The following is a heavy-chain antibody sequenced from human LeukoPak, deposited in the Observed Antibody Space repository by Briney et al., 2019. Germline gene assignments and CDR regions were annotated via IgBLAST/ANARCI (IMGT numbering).Heavy chain of an antibody. D-gene: IGHD2-2*01. Sequence: ASVKVSCKASGCTFSGYYMHWVRQAPGQGHEWMGWISPKSGETNYAQNFQGRVTMTRDTSISTAYMELSRLTSDDTAVYYCARGRDKTTSPAIDYWGQGTLVTLSS. CDR3: ARGRDKTTSPAIDY. CDR2: ISPKSGET. V-gene: IGHV1-2*02. CDR1: GCTFSGYY. J-gene: IGHJ4*02.